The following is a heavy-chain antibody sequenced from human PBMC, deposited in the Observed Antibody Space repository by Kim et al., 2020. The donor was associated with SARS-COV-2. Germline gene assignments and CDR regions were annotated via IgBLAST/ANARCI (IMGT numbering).Heavy chain of an antibody. CDR3: ARDFVDEVFDY. CDR2: I. J-gene: IGHJ4*02. V-gene: IGHV3-21*01. Sequence: IYYADSVKGRFTISRDNAKNSLYLQMNSLRAEDTAVYYCARDFVDEVFDYWGQGTLVTVSS. D-gene: IGHD3-3*01.